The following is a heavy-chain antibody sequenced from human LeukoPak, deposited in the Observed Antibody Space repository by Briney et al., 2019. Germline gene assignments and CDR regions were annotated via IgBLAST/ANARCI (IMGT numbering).Heavy chain of an antibody. J-gene: IGHJ4*02. V-gene: IGHV4-34*01. D-gene: IGHD5-12*01. CDR2: INHSGSP. CDR3: ARNRGYSGYWE. Sequence: NPSETLSLTCTVYGGSFSYYYWSWIRQPPGKGLEWIGEINHSGSPSYNPSLKSRVTISVDTSKKQFSLNLTSVTAADTAVYYCARNRGYSGYWEWGQGTLVTVSS. CDR1: GGSFSYYY.